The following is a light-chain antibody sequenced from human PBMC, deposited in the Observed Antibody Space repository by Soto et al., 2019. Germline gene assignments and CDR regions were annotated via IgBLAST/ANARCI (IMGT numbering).Light chain of an antibody. CDR2: VAS. CDR3: QQYGSSPPT. CDR1: QSVSSTY. J-gene: IGKJ1*01. V-gene: IGKV3-20*01. Sequence: EIVLTQSPGTLSLSPGERATLSCRASQSVSSTYLAWYRHKPGQSPRLLIYVASSRAAGIPDRFSGSGSGTDFTLTISRLEPEDFAVYYCQQYGSSPPTFGQGTKVDIK.